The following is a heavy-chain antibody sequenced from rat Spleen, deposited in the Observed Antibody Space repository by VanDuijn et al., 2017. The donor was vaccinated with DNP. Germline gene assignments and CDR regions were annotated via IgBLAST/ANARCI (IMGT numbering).Heavy chain of an antibody. J-gene: IGHJ4*01. D-gene: IGHD1-2*01. CDR2: IIYDGSSI. V-gene: IGHV5-17*01. CDR3: ARHRTSSPYYYDMDA. CDR1: GFTFSDYA. Sequence: EVKVVESGGGLVQPGNSLTLSCVASGFTFSDYAMAWVRQAPKKGLEWVATIIYDGSSIYYRDSVKGRFTISRDNAKSTLYLQMDSLRSEDTATYYCARHRTSSPYYYDMDAWGQGASVTVSS.